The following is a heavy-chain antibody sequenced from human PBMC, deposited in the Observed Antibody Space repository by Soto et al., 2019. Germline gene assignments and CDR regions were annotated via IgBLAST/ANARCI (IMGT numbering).Heavy chain of an antibody. Sequence: PSETLSLTCSVSGGSTSSGPYSWGWIRQPPGKGLEWIGTFHYSGRTYYSPSLESRVTISVDTSKNQFSLKLSSVTAADTAVYYCARGQVVAAQHWGQGTLVTVSS. CDR1: GGSTSSGPYS. CDR3: ARGQVVAAQH. V-gene: IGHV4-39*07. CDR2: FHYSGRT. D-gene: IGHD2-15*01. J-gene: IGHJ4*02.